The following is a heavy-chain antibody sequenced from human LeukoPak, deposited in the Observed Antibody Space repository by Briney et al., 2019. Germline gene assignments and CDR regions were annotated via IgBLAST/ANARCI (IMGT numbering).Heavy chain of an antibody. CDR3: ARANWDYGSGIYHFDL. Sequence: PGGSLRLSCAASGFTFRTYWMTWVRQTAGRGLEWVANIKPDGSGEYYLDSVKGRFTTSRDNDKKSLYLQMNSLRDEDTAVYYCARANWDYGSGIYHFDLWGQGSLVTVSS. CDR1: GFTFRTYW. V-gene: IGHV3-7*01. CDR2: IKPDGSGE. D-gene: IGHD3-10*01. J-gene: IGHJ4*02.